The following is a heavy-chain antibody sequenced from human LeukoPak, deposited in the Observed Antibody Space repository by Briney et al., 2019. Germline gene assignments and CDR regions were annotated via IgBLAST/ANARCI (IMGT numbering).Heavy chain of an antibody. D-gene: IGHD6-6*01. CDR2: ISGRGSST. J-gene: IGHJ4*02. CDR3: ARDGPYSSSAGDFDY. Sequence: PGGSLRLSCTASGFTFSSYAMTWVRQAPGKGLEWASGISGRGSSTYYADSVKGRFTISRDNSKNTLYLQMNSLRAEDTAIYYCARDGPYSSSAGDFDYWGQGTLVSVSS. V-gene: IGHV3-23*01. CDR1: GFTFSSYA.